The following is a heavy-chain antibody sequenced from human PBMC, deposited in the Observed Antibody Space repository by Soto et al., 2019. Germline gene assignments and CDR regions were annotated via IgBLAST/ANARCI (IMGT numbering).Heavy chain of an antibody. D-gene: IGHD3-3*01. CDR3: ARDRRFLEWLDY. J-gene: IGHJ4*02. V-gene: IGHV3-33*01. CDR1: GFTFTSYG. Sequence: ESGGGMVQPGRSLTLSCVASGFTFTSYGIHWVRQAPGKGLEWVAVIWYDGSNKYYGDSVKGRFSISRDNSKNTVYLQMNSLRAEDTAVYYCARDRRFLEWLDYWGQGTLVSVSS. CDR2: IWYDGSNK.